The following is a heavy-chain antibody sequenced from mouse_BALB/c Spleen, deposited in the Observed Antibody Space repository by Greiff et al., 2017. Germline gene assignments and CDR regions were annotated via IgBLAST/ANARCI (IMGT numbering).Heavy chain of an antibody. CDR1: GFTFSSYA. D-gene: IGHD1-1*01. CDR2: ISSGGST. V-gene: IGHV5-6-5*01. CDR3: SRENYYGSSCFAY. Sequence: DVMLVESGGGLVKPGGSLKLSCAASGFTFSSYAMSWVRQTPEKRLEWVASISSGGSTYYPDSVKGRFTISRDNARNILYLQMSSLRSEDTAMYYCSRENYYGSSCFAYWGQGTLVTVSA. J-gene: IGHJ3*01.